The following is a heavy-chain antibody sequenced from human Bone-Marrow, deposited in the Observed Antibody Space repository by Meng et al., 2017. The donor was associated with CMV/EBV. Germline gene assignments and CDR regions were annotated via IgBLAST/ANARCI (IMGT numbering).Heavy chain of an antibody. V-gene: IGHV3-23*01. CDR3: AKMNGQIVVVPAAILREGYYYYGMDV. CDR1: GFTFSSYA. J-gene: IGHJ6*02. D-gene: IGHD2-2*02. CDR2: ISGSGGST. Sequence: GGSLRLSCAASGFTFSSYAMSWVRQAPGKGLEWVSAISGSGGSTYYADSVKGRFTISRDNSKNTLYLQMNSLRAEDTAVYYCAKMNGQIVVVPAAILREGYYYYGMDVWGQGTTVTVPS.